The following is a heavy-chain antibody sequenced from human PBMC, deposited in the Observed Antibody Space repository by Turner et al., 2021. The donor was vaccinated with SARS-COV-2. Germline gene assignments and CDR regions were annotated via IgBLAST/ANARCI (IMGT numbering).Heavy chain of an antibody. CDR1: GFTFSSYV. D-gene: IGHD3-10*01. CDR3: ARDLFQDYGSGSYRLDY. V-gene: IGHV3-33*01. Sequence: QVQLVASGGGVVQPGRSLRLSCAASGFTFSSYVMHWVRQAPGKGLEWVALIWYDGSNKYYADSVKGRFTISRDNSKNTLYLQMNSLRAEDTAVYYCARDLFQDYGSGSYRLDYWGQGTLVTVSS. CDR2: IWYDGSNK. J-gene: IGHJ4*02.